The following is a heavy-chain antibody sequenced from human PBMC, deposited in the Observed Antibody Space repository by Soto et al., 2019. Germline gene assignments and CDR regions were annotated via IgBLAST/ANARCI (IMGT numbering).Heavy chain of an antibody. CDR1: GGSISSGGYY. Sequence: QVQLQESGPGLVKPSQTLSLTCTVSGGSISSGGYYWSWIRQQPGKGLEWIGHINYSGRTYYNSSLKSRVSISVDTSKNQFSLKLSSVTAADTAIYYCARDYIRRPVGWCDPLGQGTRVTVSS. J-gene: IGHJ5*02. V-gene: IGHV4-31*03. CDR3: ARDYIRRPVGWCDP. D-gene: IGHD3-3*02. CDR2: INYSGRT.